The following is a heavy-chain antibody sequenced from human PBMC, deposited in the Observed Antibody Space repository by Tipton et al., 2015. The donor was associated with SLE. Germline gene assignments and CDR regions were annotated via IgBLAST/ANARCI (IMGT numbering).Heavy chain of an antibody. V-gene: IGHV5-51*01. Sequence: VQLVQSGAEVKKPGESLKISCKGSGYSFTSYWIGWVRQMPGKGLEWMGIIYPGDSDTRYSPSFQGQVTISADKSISTAYLQWSSLKASDTAMYYCARHHSVYYGSGSYYNGDYWGQGTLVTVSS. D-gene: IGHD3-10*01. CDR1: GYSFTSYW. CDR3: ARHHSVYYGSGSYYNGDY. J-gene: IGHJ4*02. CDR2: IYPGDSDT.